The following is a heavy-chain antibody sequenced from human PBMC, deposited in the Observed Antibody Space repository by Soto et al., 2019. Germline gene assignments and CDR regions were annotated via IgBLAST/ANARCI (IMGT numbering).Heavy chain of an antibody. J-gene: IGHJ4*02. CDR1: GFTFSNYG. Sequence: QVQLVESGGGVVQPGGSLRLSCAASGFTFSNYGMHWVRQAPGKGLEWVTVISYDGSNKYYADSGKGRFTISRDNSMNTLYLQMNRLRAEDTALYYCAKSGVRDGYNLVDNWGQGTLVTVSS. CDR2: ISYDGSNK. V-gene: IGHV3-30*18. D-gene: IGHD5-18*01. CDR3: AKSGVRDGYNLVDN.